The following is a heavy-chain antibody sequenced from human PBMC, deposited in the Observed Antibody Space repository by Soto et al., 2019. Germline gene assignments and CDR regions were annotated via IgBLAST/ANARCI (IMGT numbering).Heavy chain of an antibody. CDR3: ARGRARVPTVRGLILQFSYFDP. CDR1: GGSITTVGNY. CDR2: ISYSGST. Sequence: QVQLQESGPGLVQPSQTLSLACTVSGGSITTVGNYWSWIRQFPGKGLEWIGHISYSGSTNSNPSLRSRLSMSVDTSKNQFSLELSSVTAADTAVYYCARGRARVPTVRGLILQFSYFDPWGQGTLVTVSS. V-gene: IGHV4-31*03. D-gene: IGHD3-10*01. J-gene: IGHJ5*02.